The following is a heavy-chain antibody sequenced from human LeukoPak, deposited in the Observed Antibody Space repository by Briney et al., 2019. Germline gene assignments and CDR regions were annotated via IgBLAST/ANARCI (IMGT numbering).Heavy chain of an antibody. Sequence: GGSLRLSCAASGLIFSDHYMDWVRQAPGKGREWVGRSRNKANSYITEYAASVEGRFTSSRDDSKNSLYLQMNSLKTEDTAVYYCANFFGNNFGYWGQGPLVTVSS. V-gene: IGHV3-72*01. J-gene: IGHJ4*02. CDR2: SRNKANSYIT. D-gene: IGHD5-24*01. CDR3: ANFFGNNFGY. CDR1: GLIFSDHY.